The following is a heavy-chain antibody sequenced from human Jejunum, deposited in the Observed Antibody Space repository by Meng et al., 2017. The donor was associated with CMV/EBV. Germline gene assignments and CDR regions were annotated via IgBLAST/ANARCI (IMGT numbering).Heavy chain of an antibody. D-gene: IGHD3-10*01. CDR2: ISSSGSTI. J-gene: IGHJ4*02. CDR3: ARLDHYGSGNYLDY. Sequence: GFTFSSYEMNWVRQAPGKGLEWVSYISSSGSTIYYADSVKGRFTISRDNAKNSLYLQMNSLRADDTAVYYCARLDHYGSGNYLDYWGQGTRVTVSS. CDR1: GFTFSSYE. V-gene: IGHV3-48*03.